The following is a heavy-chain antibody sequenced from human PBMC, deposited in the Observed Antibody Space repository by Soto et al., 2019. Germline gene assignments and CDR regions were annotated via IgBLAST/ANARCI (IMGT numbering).Heavy chain of an antibody. CDR3: ARDLSYGDFKRHRYFDY. CDR1: GYTFTSYS. Sequence: QVQLVQSGAEVKKPGASVKVACKASGYTFTSYSISWVRQAPGQGLEWMGWISAYNGNTNYAQKLQGRVTMTTDTSTSTAYMELRSLRSDDTAVYYCARDLSYGDFKRHRYFDYWGQGTLVTVSS. V-gene: IGHV1-18*01. CDR2: ISAYNGNT. D-gene: IGHD4-17*01. J-gene: IGHJ4*02.